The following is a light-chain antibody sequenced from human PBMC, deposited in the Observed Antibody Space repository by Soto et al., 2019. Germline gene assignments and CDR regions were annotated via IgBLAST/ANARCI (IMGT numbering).Light chain of an antibody. CDR2: GAS. J-gene: IGKJ2*01. V-gene: IGKV1-9*01. Sequence: DIQLTQSPSFLSASVGDRVTITCRASQGINSYLAWYQQKPGKAPRLLIYGASTSQTGVPSRFSGSGSGTEFTLTISSLQPEDFATYYCQQLNSYPHTFGQGTKLEIK. CDR3: QQLNSYPHT. CDR1: QGINSY.